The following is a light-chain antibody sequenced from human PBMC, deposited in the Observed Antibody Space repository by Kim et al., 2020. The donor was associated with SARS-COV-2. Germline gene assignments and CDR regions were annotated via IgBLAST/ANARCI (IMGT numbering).Light chain of an antibody. Sequence: SASVRDRVTMTCRASQSITRWLACYQQKPGKAPKLLIYDASSLKRGVPSRVSGSGSGTEFTLTIRSLQPHDFATYYCHQYNSNSLTFGQGTKLQI. CDR3: HQYNSNSLT. CDR1: QSITRW. CDR2: DAS. J-gene: IGKJ2*01. V-gene: IGKV1-5*01.